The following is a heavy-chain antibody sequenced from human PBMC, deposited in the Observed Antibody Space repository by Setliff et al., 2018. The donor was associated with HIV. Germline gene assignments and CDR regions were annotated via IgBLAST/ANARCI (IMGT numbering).Heavy chain of an antibody. V-gene: IGHV3-7*03. CDR2: IKQDGSEI. Sequence: GGSLRLSCAASGFTFSNYWMDWVRQAPGKGLEWVATIKQDGSEIYYMDSVKGRFTISRDNARTSLYLEMSSLRAEATAVYFCARATPSSFLTWTSWSQGTLVTVSS. CDR3: ARATPSSFLTWTS. CDR1: GFTFSNYW. D-gene: IGHD2-2*01. J-gene: IGHJ4*02.